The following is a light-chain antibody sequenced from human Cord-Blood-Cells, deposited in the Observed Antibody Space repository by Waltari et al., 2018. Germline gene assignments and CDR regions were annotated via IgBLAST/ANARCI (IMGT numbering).Light chain of an antibody. CDR3: MQALQSLT. Sequence: DIVMTQSPLSLPVTPGEPASISCRSSQSLLHSNGYNYLDWYLQKPGQSPQLLIYLGSNRASGVPDRCSGSGSGTDFTLKSSRVEAEDVGVYYCMQALQSLTCGGGTKVEIK. J-gene: IGKJ4*01. CDR2: LGS. CDR1: QSLLHSNGYNY. V-gene: IGKV2-28*01.